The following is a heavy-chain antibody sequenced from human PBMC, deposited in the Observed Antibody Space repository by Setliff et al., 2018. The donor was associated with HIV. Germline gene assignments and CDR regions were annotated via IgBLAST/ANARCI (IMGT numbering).Heavy chain of an antibody. CDR2: INPKSGVA. D-gene: IGHD2-21*01. Sequence: ASVKVSCKASGYTFISYGISWVRQAPGQGLEWIGRINPKSGVADYLRKFQGRGTITADESTSTVYMELSGLTSDDTAIYYCARDVSAEMYSTRLDYWGQGTLVTVSS. J-gene: IGHJ4*02. CDR3: ARDVSAEMYSTRLDY. V-gene: IGHV1-18*01. CDR1: GYTFISYG.